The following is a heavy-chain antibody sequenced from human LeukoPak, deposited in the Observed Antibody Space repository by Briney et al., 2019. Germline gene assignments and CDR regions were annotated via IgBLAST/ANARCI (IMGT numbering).Heavy chain of an antibody. CDR1: GFTFSSYA. CDR3: ARVSRAARVSGYFDY. CDR2: ISYDGSNK. Sequence: GRSLRLSCAASGFTFSSYAMHWVRQAPGKGLEWVAVISYDGSNKYYADSVKGRFTISRDNSKNTLYLQMNSLRAEDTAVYYCARVSRAARVSGYFDYWGQGTLVTVSS. V-gene: IGHV3-30-3*01. D-gene: IGHD6-6*01. J-gene: IGHJ4*02.